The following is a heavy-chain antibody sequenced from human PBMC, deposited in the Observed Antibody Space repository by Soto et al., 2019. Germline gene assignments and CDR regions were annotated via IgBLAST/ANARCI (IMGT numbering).Heavy chain of an antibody. CDR2: IIPIFGTA. J-gene: IGHJ4*02. CDR3: AVNPGPDCSSTSCYGDGSDY. D-gene: IGHD2-2*01. CDR1: GGTFSSYA. V-gene: IGHV1-69*01. Sequence: QVQLVQSGAEVKKPGSSVKVSCKASGGTFSSYAISWVRQAPGQGLEWMGGIIPIFGTANYAQKFQGSVTITADGSTSTAYMELSSLRSEDTAVYYCAVNPGPDCSSTSCYGDGSDYWGQGTLVTVSS.